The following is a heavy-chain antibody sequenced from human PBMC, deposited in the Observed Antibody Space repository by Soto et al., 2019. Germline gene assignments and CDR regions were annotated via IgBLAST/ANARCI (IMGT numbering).Heavy chain of an antibody. CDR3: ARDDSSPVYGMDV. CDR2: IYYSGST. Sequence: QVQLQESGPGLVKPSQTLSLTCTVSGGSISSGGYYWSWIRQHPGKGLEWIGYIYYSGSTYYNPSLKSRVXXSXDXXKNQFSLKLSSVTAADTAVYYGARDDSSPVYGMDVWGQGTTVTVSS. CDR1: GGSISSGGYY. J-gene: IGHJ6*02. D-gene: IGHD3-22*01. V-gene: IGHV4-31*03.